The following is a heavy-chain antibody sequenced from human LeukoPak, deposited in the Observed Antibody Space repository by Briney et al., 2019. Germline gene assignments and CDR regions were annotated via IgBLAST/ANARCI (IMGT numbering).Heavy chain of an antibody. D-gene: IGHD4-11*01. CDR1: GGSISSGGYY. V-gene: IGHV4-31*03. CDR3: ARGNAQYDAFDI. CDR2: IYYSGST. Sequence: SETLSLTCIVSGGSISSGGYYWSWIRQHPGKGLEWIGYIYYSGSTYYNPSLKSRVTISVDTSKNQFSLKLSSVTAADTAVYYCARGNAQYDAFDIWGQGTMVTVSS. J-gene: IGHJ3*02.